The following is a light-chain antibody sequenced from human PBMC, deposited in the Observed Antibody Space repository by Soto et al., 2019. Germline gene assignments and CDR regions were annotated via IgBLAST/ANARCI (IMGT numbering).Light chain of an antibody. CDR1: QSVRSN. J-gene: IGKJ5*01. V-gene: IGKV3-15*01. CDR3: QQYNKWPSIT. Sequence: DIVMTQSPATLSVSPGERATLSCRASQSVRSNLAWYQQKPGQAPRLLIYGASTRATGIPVRFSGSGSGTEFTLTISSLQSEDFAVYYCQQYNKWPSITFGQGTRLEIK. CDR2: GAS.